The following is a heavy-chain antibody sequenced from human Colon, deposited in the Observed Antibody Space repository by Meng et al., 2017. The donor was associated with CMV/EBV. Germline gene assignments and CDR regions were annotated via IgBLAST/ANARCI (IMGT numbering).Heavy chain of an antibody. CDR1: GYSLTNSY. CDR3: ARGGRLAMLVYLDF. D-gene: IGHD2/OR15-2a*01. CDR2: MYPSGGVT. Sequence: SGYSLTNSYRHWVPQAPGPGLEWIGIMYPSGGVTHYKQKFQGRVIMTRDTSTSTIYMEVSSLRSEDTAVYYCARGGRLAMLVYLDFWGPGTQVTVSS. V-gene: IGHV1-46*01. J-gene: IGHJ4*02.